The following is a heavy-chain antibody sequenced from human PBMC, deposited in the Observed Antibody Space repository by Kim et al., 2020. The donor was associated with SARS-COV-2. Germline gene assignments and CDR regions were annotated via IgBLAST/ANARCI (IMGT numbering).Heavy chain of an antibody. D-gene: IGHD5-18*01. Sequence: AQKFQGRVTMTRNTSISTAYMELSSLRSEDTAVYYCARGVRYSPPKAFDPWGQGTLVTVSS. J-gene: IGHJ5*02. V-gene: IGHV1-8*01. CDR3: ARGVRYSPPKAFDP.